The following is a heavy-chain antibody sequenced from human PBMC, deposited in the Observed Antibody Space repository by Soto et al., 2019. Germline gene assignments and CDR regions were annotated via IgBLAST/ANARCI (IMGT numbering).Heavy chain of an antibody. CDR1: GFTFSSYA. CDR3: ARDLGDYDFWSGLSSSTPAFDY. CDR2: ISYDGSNK. J-gene: IGHJ4*02. Sequence: PGGSLRLSCAASGFTFSSYAMHWVRQAPGKGLEWVAVISYDGSNKYYAGSVKGRFTISRDNSKNTLYLQMNSLRAEDTAVYYCARDLGDYDFWSGLSSSTPAFDYWGQGTLVTVSS. V-gene: IGHV3-30-3*01. D-gene: IGHD3-3*01.